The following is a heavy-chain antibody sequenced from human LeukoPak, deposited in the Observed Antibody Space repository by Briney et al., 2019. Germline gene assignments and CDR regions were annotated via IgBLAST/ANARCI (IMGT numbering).Heavy chain of an antibody. J-gene: IGHJ4*02. D-gene: IGHD5-18*01. CDR2: INPNSGGT. V-gene: IGHV1-2*02. Sequence: GASVKVSCKASGYTFTGYYMHWVRQAPGQGLEWMGWINPNSGGTNYAQKFQGRVTMTRDTSISTAYMELSRLRSDDTAVYYCAREGGYSYDQERWTSQDLDYWGQGTLVTVSS. CDR1: GYTFTGYY. CDR3: AREGGYSYDQERWTSQDLDY.